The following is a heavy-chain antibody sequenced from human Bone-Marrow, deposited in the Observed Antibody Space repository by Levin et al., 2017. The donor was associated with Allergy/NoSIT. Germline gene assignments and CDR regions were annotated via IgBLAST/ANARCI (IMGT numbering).Heavy chain of an antibody. J-gene: IGHJ5*02. CDR1: GFDFSLFG. V-gene: IGHV3-30*03. CDR3: ATDQSGRFDH. Sequence: GESLKISCVVSGFDFSLFGMQWVRQAPGKGLEWVAIIPSDEVDKYYADFVKGRFVVSRDNSKKTLYLQMDNLRPDDTAVYFCATDQSGRFDHWGQGTLVTVSS. CDR2: IPSDEVDK.